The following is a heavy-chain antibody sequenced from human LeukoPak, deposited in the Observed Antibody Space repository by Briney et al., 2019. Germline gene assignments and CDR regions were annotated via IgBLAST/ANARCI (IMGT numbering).Heavy chain of an antibody. Sequence: SETLSLTCTVSGGSISSSSYYWGWIRQPPGKGLEWIGSIYYSGSTYYNPSLKSRVTISVDTSKNQFSLELNSVTAADTAVYYCATDTQIFSVIQNYHYYGMDVWGQGTTVTVSS. CDR2: IYYSGST. CDR1: GGSISSSSYY. CDR3: ATDTQIFSVIQNYHYYGMDV. J-gene: IGHJ6*02. V-gene: IGHV4-39*07. D-gene: IGHD3-3*01.